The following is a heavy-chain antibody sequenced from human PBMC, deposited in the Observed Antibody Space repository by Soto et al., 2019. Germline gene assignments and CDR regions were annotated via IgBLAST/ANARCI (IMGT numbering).Heavy chain of an antibody. CDR3: ARALLRYSGEDY. V-gene: IGHV1-18*01. Sequence: ASVKVSCKASGYTFTSYGISWVRQAPGQGLEWMGRISAYNGNTNYAQKLQGRVTMTTDTSTSTAYMELRSLRPDDTAVYYCARALLRYSGEDYWGQGTLVTVPQ. D-gene: IGHD3-9*01. CDR2: ISAYNGNT. CDR1: GYTFTSYG. J-gene: IGHJ4*02.